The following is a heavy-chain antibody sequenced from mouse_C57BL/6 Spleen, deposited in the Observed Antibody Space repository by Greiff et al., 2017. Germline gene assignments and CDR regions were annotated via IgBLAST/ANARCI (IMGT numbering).Heavy chain of an antibody. CDR3: ARLSYYYGSSYGFAY. CDR2: IHPNSGST. CDR1: GYTFTSYW. V-gene: IGHV1-64*01. Sequence: QVQLQQPGAELVKPGASVKLSCKASGYTFTSYWMPWVKQRPGQGLEWIGMIHPNSGSTNYNEKFKIKATLTVDKSSSTAYMQLSSLTSEDSAVYYCARLSYYYGSSYGFAYWGQGTLVTVAA. D-gene: IGHD1-1*01. J-gene: IGHJ3*01.